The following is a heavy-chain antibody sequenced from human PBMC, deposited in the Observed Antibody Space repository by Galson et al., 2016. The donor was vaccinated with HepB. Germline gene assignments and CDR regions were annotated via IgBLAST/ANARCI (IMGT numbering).Heavy chain of an antibody. CDR3: AREVAARDGYIF. CDR2: GYDGGTT. J-gene: IGHJ4*02. V-gene: IGHV4-39*02. Sequence: LRLSCAVSGLTVSNNYMRWVRQSPGKGLEWIGSGYDGGTTHYNPSLKSRLTISVGTSKNQFSLKLSSVTAADTAVYYCAREVAARDGYIFWGQGTLVTVSS. D-gene: IGHD5-24*01. CDR1: GLTVSNNY.